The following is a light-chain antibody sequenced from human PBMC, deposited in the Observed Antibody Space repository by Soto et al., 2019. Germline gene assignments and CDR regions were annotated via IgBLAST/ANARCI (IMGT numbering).Light chain of an antibody. CDR3: ASWDDSLTGVV. CDR1: KSNIGTKA. J-gene: IGLJ3*02. V-gene: IGLV1-44*01. CDR2: KND. Sequence: QSVLTQPPSASGSPGQRVTISCSGSKSNIGTKAVKWYQHVPGTAPKSLIYKNDQRPSGVPDRFSGSKSGTSASLAISGLQPEDEAEYYCASWDDSLTGVVFGGGTKLTVL.